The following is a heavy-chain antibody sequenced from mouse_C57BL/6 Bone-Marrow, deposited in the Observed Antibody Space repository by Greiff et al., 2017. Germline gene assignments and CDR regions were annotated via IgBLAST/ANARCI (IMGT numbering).Heavy chain of an antibody. CDR2: IYPGDGDT. CDR3: ETTVVATPYYYAMDY. J-gene: IGHJ4*01. CDR1: GYAFSSSW. D-gene: IGHD1-1*01. Sequence: VQLQQSGPELVKPGASVKISCKASGYAFSSSWMNWVKQRPGKGLEWIGRIYPGDGDTNYNGKFKGKATLTADKSSSTAYMQLSSLTSEDSAVYFCETTVVATPYYYAMDYWGQGTSVTGSS. V-gene: IGHV1-82*01.